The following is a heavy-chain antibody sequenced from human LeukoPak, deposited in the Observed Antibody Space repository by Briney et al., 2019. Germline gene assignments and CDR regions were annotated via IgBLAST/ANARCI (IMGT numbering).Heavy chain of an antibody. CDR3: ERVSPPWYCSGGSCSNYFDY. D-gene: IGHD2-15*01. CDR1: GYTFTRYD. V-gene: IGHV1-8*01. Sequence: AASVKVSCKASGYTFTRYDINWVRQATGQGLEWMGWMNPNSVNTGYAQKFQGRVTMTRNTSISTAYMELSSLRYEDTAVYYCERVSPPWYCSGGSCSNYFDYWGQGTLVTVSS. CDR2: MNPNSVNT. J-gene: IGHJ4*02.